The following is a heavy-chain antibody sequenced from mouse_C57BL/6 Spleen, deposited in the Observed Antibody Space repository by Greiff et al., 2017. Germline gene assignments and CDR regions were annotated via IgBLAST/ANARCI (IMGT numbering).Heavy chain of an antibody. CDR3: ARYSNLRGDYAMDY. J-gene: IGHJ4*01. D-gene: IGHD2-5*01. Sequence: VQLQQSGPELVKPGASVKISCKASGYTFTDYYMNWVKQSHGKSLEWIGDINPNNGGTSYNQKFKGKATLTVDKSSSTAYMELRSLTSEDSAVYYCARYSNLRGDYAMDYWGQGTSVTVSS. CDR1: GYTFTDYY. V-gene: IGHV1-26*01. CDR2: INPNNGGT.